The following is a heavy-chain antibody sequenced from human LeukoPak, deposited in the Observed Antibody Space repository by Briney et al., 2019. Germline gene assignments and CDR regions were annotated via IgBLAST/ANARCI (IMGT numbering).Heavy chain of an antibody. D-gene: IGHD5-24*01. V-gene: IGHV3-21*01. J-gene: IGHJ4*02. CDR2: ISSSSSYI. CDR1: GFTVSSNY. CDR3: ARDSGGYGYNFYDY. Sequence: GGSLRLSCAASGFTVSSNYMSWVRQAPGKGLEWVSSISSSSSYIYYADSVKGRFTISRDNAKNSLYLQMNSLRAEDTAVYYCARDSGGYGYNFYDYWGQGTLVTVSS.